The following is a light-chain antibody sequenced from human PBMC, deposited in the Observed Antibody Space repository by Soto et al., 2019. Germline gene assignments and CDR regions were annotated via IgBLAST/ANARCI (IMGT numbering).Light chain of an antibody. V-gene: IGKV1-39*01. CDR2: AAS. J-gene: IGKJ1*01. CDR3: QQSYNTLPT. Sequence: DIQMTQSPSSLSASVGDRVTITCRASQSISSYLNWYQQKPGKAPKLLIYAASTLQSGVPSRFRGSCSGSDSTLSISSLQPADFATYYCQQSYNTLPTFGQGTKVEIK. CDR1: QSISSY.